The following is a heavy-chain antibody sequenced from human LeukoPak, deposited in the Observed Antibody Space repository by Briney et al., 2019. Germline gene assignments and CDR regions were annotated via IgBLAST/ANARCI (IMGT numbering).Heavy chain of an antibody. CDR1: GFTFSAYT. CDR3: ARDSSGYYEY. D-gene: IGHD3-22*01. Sequence: PGGSLRLSCGASGFTFSAYTMNWIRQAPGKGLEWVSSISSSSSSMYYADSVKGRFTISRDNAKDSLYLQMNSLRGEDTAVYYCARDSSGYYEYWGQGALVTVSS. J-gene: IGHJ4*02. CDR2: ISSSSSSM. V-gene: IGHV3-21*01.